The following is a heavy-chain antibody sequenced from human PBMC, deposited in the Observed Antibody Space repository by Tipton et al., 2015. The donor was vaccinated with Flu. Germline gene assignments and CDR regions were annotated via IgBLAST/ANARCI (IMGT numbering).Heavy chain of an antibody. V-gene: IGHV3-48*03. D-gene: IGHD7-27*01. CDR3: ATLSGDDY. Sequence: GSLRLSCSASGFNLSSYEMNWVRQAPGKGLEWLSYISSSGSTISYADSVRGRFTMSRDNAKNSLYLQMNSLRAEDTALYYCATLSGDDYWGQGDLVTVSS. CDR1: GFNLSSYE. J-gene: IGHJ4*02. CDR2: ISSSGSTI.